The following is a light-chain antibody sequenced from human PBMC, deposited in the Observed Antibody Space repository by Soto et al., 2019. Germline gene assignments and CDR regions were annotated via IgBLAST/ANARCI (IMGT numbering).Light chain of an antibody. CDR2: DVS. CDR3: CSYTTSNTRQIV. J-gene: IGLJ1*01. V-gene: IGLV2-14*01. Sequence: SSLGQPSPLSGSPRQSITLSCTGTRSDVGGYNYVSWYQQHPGKAPKFMIYDVSNRPSGVSNRFSGSKSGNTASLTISGLQAEDEADYYCCSYTTSNTRQIVFGTGTKVTVL. CDR1: RSDVGGYNY.